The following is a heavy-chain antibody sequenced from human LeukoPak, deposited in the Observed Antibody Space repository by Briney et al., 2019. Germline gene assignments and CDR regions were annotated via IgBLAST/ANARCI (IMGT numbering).Heavy chain of an antibody. Sequence: GGSLRLSCAASGFTFSGHGMHWVRQAPGKGLEWVAGLSYDGSHKYYAESVKGRFTFSRDNSKNMLYLQMNSLRAEDTAVYYCARDLLSFDSWQWLAPYYWGQGTLVTVSS. CDR3: ARDLLSFDSWQWLAPYY. V-gene: IGHV3-33*01. CDR1: GFTFSGHG. D-gene: IGHD6-19*01. J-gene: IGHJ4*02. CDR2: LSYDGSHK.